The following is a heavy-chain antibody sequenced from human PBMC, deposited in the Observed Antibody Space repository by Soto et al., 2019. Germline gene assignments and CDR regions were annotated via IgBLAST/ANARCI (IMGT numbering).Heavy chain of an antibody. Sequence: EVQVVESGGGLVKPGGSLRLSCAASGFTFGNAWMTWVRQAPGKGLEWVGRIKSKADGGATDYAAPVKDRFTISGDDSKNTLYLQMNSLKTQDTAVYYCTTQYYYDSSGSLLNWGQGTLVTVSS. CDR2: IKSKADGGAT. CDR3: TTQYYYDSSGSLLN. D-gene: IGHD3-22*01. CDR1: GFTFGNAW. V-gene: IGHV3-15*01. J-gene: IGHJ4*02.